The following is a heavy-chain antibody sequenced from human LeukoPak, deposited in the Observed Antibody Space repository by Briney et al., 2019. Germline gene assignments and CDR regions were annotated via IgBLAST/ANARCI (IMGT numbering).Heavy chain of an antibody. D-gene: IGHD6-19*01. CDR1: GFTFSNYW. CDR2: IHPDGKNT. CDR3: AKDRQQWLVRYYFDY. V-gene: IGHV3-74*01. Sequence: GGSLRLSCAASGFTFSNYWMDWVRQAPGKGLVWVSRIHPDGKNTAYADSVKGRFTISRDNARNTLYLQMNSLRAEDTAVYYCAKDRQQWLVRYYFDYWGQGTLVTVSS. J-gene: IGHJ4*02.